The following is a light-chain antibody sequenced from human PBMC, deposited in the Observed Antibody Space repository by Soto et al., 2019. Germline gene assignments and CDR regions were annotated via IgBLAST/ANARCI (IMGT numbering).Light chain of an antibody. J-gene: IGKJ1*01. CDR3: QQYYSYART. CDR2: GPS. V-gene: IGKV3-20*01. Sequence: EIVLTQSPGTLSLSPGERATLSCRASQSISSSYLAWYQQKPGQAPRLLIYGPSSRATGIPDRFSGSGSGTDFTLTISSLQPEDVTTDYCQQYYSYARTFGQGAKVDIK. CDR1: QSISSSY.